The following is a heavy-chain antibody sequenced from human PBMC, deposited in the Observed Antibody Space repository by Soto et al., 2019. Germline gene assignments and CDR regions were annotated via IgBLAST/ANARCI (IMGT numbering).Heavy chain of an antibody. CDR2: IYYSGCT. D-gene: IGHD4-17*01. Sequence: QLQLQESGPGLVKPSETLSLTCTVSGGSISSSSYYWGWIRQPPGKGLEWIGSIYYSGCTYYNPSLKSRVTISVATSKNQFSLKLSSVTAADTAVYYCARSMTTVVTLDYWGQGTLVTVSS. CDR1: GGSISSSSYY. CDR3: ARSMTTVVTLDY. V-gene: IGHV4-39*01. J-gene: IGHJ4*02.